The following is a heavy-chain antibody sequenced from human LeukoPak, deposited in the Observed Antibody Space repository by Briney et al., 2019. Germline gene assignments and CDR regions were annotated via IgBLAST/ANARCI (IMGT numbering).Heavy chain of an antibody. CDR1: GFTFSSYA. CDR2: ISYDGSNK. Sequence: GGSLRLSCAASGFTFSSYAMHWVRQAPGKGLEWVAVISYDGSNKYYADSVKGRFTISRDNSKNTLYLQMNSLRAEDTAVYYCVRGPHRHQGGYSYGFDYWGQGTLVTVSS. J-gene: IGHJ4*02. D-gene: IGHD5-18*01. V-gene: IGHV3-30-3*01. CDR3: VRGPHRHQGGYSYGFDY.